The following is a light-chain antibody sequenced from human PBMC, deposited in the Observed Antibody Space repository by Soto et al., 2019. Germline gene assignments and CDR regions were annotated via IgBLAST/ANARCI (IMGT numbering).Light chain of an antibody. CDR2: DAS. CDR3: QQYDNLPPFA. Sequence: DIQMTQSPSSLSASVGDRVTITCQASQDISNYLNWYKQKPGKAPKLLIYDASNLETGVPSRFSVSRSGTDFTFTISSLQPEDSATDYCQQYDNLPPFAVGPGTKVDIK. CDR1: QDISNY. J-gene: IGKJ3*01. V-gene: IGKV1-33*01.